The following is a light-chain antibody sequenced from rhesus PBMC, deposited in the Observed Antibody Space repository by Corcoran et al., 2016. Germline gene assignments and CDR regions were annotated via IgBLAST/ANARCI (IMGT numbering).Light chain of an antibody. J-gene: IGKJ4*01. V-gene: IGKV1-25*02. CDR2: VES. CDR3: QQYSSHPPT. CDR1: QGISSY. Sequence: DIQLTQSPSSLSASVGDTVTITCRASQGISSYLTWYQQTSGKAPKVLMSVESILQSGVPSRFSGSGSGTEFTLTISSLQPEDFASYHCQQYSSHPPTFGGGTKVEIK.